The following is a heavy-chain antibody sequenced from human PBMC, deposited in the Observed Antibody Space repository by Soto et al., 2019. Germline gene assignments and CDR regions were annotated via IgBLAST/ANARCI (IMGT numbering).Heavy chain of an antibody. V-gene: IGHV3-30*18. CDR3: AKGGLPGYCSGGSCYFNY. J-gene: IGHJ4*02. CDR1: GFTFSSYG. CDR2: ISYDGSNK. Sequence: QVQLVESGGGVVQPGRTLRLSCAASGFTFSSYGMHWVRQAPGKGLEWVAVISYDGSNKYYADSVKGRFTISRDNSKNTLYLQMNSLRAEDTAVYYCAKGGLPGYCSGGSCYFNYWGQGTLVTVSS. D-gene: IGHD2-15*01.